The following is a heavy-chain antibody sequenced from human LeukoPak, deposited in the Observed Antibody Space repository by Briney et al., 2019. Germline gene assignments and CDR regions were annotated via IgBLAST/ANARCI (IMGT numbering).Heavy chain of an antibody. Sequence: PSETLSLTCTVSGGSISSYYWSWIRQPPGKGLEWIGYIYYSGSTNYKPSLKSRVTISVDTSKNQFFLKLSSVTAADTAVYYRARGRFDYYDSSGYYRPREYYYYYYYMDVWGKGTTVTMSS. V-gene: IGHV4-59*01. CDR3: ARGRFDYYDSSGYYRPREYYYYYYYMDV. CDR1: GGSISSYY. D-gene: IGHD3-22*01. J-gene: IGHJ6*03. CDR2: IYYSGST.